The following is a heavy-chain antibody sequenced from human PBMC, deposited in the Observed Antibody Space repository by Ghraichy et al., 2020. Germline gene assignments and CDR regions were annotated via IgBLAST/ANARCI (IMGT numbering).Heavy chain of an antibody. D-gene: IGHD3-3*01. Sequence: GSLRLSCAASGFTFSSYAMSWVRQAPGKGLEWVSAISGSGGSTYYADSVKGRFTISRDNSKNTLYLQMNSLRAEDTAVYYCAKDQRVTIFGVVTPVGWFDPWGQGTLVTVSS. V-gene: IGHV3-23*01. J-gene: IGHJ5*02. CDR3: AKDQRVTIFGVVTPVGWFDP. CDR2: ISGSGGST. CDR1: GFTFSSYA.